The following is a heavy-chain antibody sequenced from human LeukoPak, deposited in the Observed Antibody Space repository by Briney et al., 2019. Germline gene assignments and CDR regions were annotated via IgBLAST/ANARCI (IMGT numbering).Heavy chain of an antibody. CDR2: IKQDGSEK. J-gene: IGHJ4*02. V-gene: IGHV3-7*01. CDR3: ARDPPSQWLLFFDY. Sequence: GGFLRLSCAASGFIFRSYWMSWVRQAPGKGLEWVANIKQDGSEKYFMDSVKGRFTISRDNAKNSVYLQMNSLRAEDTAVYYCARDPPSQWLLFFDYWGQGTLVTVSS. D-gene: IGHD5-12*01. CDR1: GFIFRSYW.